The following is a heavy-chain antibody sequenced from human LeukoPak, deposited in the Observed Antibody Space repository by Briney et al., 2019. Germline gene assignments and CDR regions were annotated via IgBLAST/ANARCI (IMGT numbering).Heavy chain of an antibody. Sequence: GGSLRLSCAASGFTFSSYAMRWVRQAPGKGLEWVSAISGSGGSTYYADSVKGRFTISRDNSKNTLYLQMNSLRAEDTAVYYCAKDGTYDSQGPYYFDYWGQGTLVTVSS. D-gene: IGHD3-3*01. CDR1: GFTFSSYA. J-gene: IGHJ4*02. V-gene: IGHV3-23*01. CDR2: ISGSGGST. CDR3: AKDGTYDSQGPYYFDY.